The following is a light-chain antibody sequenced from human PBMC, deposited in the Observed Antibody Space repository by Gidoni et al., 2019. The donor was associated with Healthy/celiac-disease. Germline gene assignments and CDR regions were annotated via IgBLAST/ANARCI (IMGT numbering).Light chain of an antibody. V-gene: IGLV1-40*01. CDR3: QSYDSSLSGSV. CDR1: SPTIGAGYD. CDR2: GNS. J-gene: IGLJ3*02. Sequence: QSVLTQPPSVSQAPGQRVTISCTGSSPTIGAGYDVHWYQQLPGTAPKLLIYGNSNRPSGVPDRFSGSKSGTSASLAITGLQAEDEADYYCQSYDSSLSGSVFGGGTKLTVL.